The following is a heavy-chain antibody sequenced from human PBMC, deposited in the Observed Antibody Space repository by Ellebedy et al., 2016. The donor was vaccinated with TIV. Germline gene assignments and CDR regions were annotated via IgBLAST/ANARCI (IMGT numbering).Heavy chain of an antibody. V-gene: IGHV3-11*01. CDR3: ARRTYYFDY. CDR2: ISSSGSPI. Sequence: GESLKISCAASGFIFSDYYMSWIRQAPGKGLEWVSYISSSGSPIYYADSVKGRFTISRDNAKNSLYLQMNSLRAEDTAVYYCARRTYYFDYWGQGTLVTVSS. J-gene: IGHJ4*02. CDR1: GFIFSDYY.